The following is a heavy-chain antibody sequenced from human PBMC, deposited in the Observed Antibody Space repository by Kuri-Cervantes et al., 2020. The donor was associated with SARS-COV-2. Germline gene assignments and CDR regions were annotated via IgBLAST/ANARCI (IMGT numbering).Heavy chain of an antibody. J-gene: IGHJ4*02. CDR2: IYSDGST. V-gene: IGHV3-66*01. CDR1: GFTVSSNY. CDR3: ARSKGGGAVAGKFDY. Sequence: GESLKIFCAASGFTVSSNYMTWVRQAPGKGPEWVSIIYSDGSTFYADSVKGRFTISRDNSKKMLHLQMNSLGAEDTAVYYCARSKGGGAVAGKFDYWGQGTLVTVSS. D-gene: IGHD6-19*01.